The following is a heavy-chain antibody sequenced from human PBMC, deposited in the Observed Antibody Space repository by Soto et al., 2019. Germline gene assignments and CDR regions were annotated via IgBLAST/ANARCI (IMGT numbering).Heavy chain of an antibody. CDR1: GRSISSGGYY. Sequence: TLSLTCPLSGRSISSGGYYWSWIRQHPGKGLEWIGYIYYSGSTYYKPSLKSRVTISVDTSKNQFSLKLSSVTAADTAVYYCARVGCYDGSGYNAFHIWGQGTMVTVSS. CDR3: ARVGCYDGSGYNAFHI. D-gene: IGHD3-22*01. CDR2: IYYSGST. J-gene: IGHJ3*02. V-gene: IGHV4-31*03.